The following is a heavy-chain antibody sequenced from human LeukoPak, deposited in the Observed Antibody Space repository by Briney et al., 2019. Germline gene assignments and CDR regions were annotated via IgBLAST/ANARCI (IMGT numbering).Heavy chain of an antibody. D-gene: IGHD5-12*01. CDR2: IYTSGST. V-gene: IGHV4-4*07. CDR1: GGSISSYY. Sequence: SETLSLTCTVSGGSISSYYWSWIRQPAGKGLEWIGRIYTSGSTNYNPSLKSRVTMSVDTSKNQFSLKLSSVTAADTAVYYCARAPRVATIPNYFDYWGQGTLVTVSS. CDR3: ARAPRVATIPNYFDY. J-gene: IGHJ4*02.